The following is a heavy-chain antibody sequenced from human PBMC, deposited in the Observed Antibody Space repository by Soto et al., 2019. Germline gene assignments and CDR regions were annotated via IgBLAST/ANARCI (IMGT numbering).Heavy chain of an antibody. D-gene: IGHD2-2*01. CDR3: ARDYLVVPHRVIDY. V-gene: IGHV3-64*01. J-gene: IGHJ4*02. CDR1: GFSFTDYY. CDR2: ITSNGDSP. Sequence: PGGSLRLSCAASGFSFTDYYMDWARQAPGKGLEYVSAITSNGDSPFYANSVKGRFTISRDNSKNTLYLQMGSLRAEDMAVYYCARDYLVVPHRVIDYWGQGTLVTVSS.